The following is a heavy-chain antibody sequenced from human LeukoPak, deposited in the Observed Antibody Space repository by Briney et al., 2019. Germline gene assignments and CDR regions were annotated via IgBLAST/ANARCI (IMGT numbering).Heavy chain of an antibody. V-gene: IGHV3-9*01. CDR2: ISWNSGSI. J-gene: IGHJ4*02. CDR1: GFTFDDYA. Sequence: GGSLRLSCAASGFTFDDYAMHWVRQAPGKGLEWVLGISWNSGSIGYADSVKGRFTISRDNAKNSLYLQMNSLRAEDTALYYCAKDFLYYDSSGSFDYWGQGTLVTVSS. CDR3: AKDFLYYDSSGSFDY. D-gene: IGHD3-22*01.